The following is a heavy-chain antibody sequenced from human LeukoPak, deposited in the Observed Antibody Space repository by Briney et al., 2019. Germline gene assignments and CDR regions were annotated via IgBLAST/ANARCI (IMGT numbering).Heavy chain of an antibody. J-gene: IGHJ4*02. V-gene: IGHV4-59*01. CDR1: GGSISSYY. CDR3: ARDAGYDSSGYLGY. D-gene: IGHD3-22*01. Sequence: SETLSLTCTVSGGSISSYYWSWIRQPPGKGLEWIGYICYSGSTNYNPSLKSRVTISVDTSTNQFSLKLSSVTAADTAVYYCARDAGYDSSGYLGYWGQGTLITVSS. CDR2: ICYSGST.